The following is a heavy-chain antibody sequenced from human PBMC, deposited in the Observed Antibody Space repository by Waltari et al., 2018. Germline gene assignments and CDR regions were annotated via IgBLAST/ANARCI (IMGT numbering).Heavy chain of an antibody. V-gene: IGHV3-9*01. D-gene: IGHD1-26*01. CDR1: GFPFGECA. Sequence: QLVDAGGDWVQAGGGRGLSGVASGFPFGECALHWVRQVPGKGLEWVSGIGWNSGNIAYGDFVKCRFIISRDNAKNSLYLQMNSLRREDTALYYCARDFAGSPTGAFDVWGQGTMVTVSS. CDR2: IGWNSGNI. CDR3: ARDFAGSPTGAFDV. J-gene: IGHJ3*01.